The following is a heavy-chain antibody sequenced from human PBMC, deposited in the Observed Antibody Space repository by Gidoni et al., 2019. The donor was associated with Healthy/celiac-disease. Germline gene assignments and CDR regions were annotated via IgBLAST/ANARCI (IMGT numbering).Heavy chain of an antibody. CDR1: GFTFDDYT. CDR2: ISWDGGST. V-gene: IGHV3-43*01. D-gene: IGHD6-19*01. CDR3: AKDRVVSSGEDAFDI. J-gene: IGHJ3*02. Sequence: EVQLVESGGVVVQPGGSLRLSCAASGFTFDDYTMHWVRQAPGKGLEWVSLISWDGGSTYYADSVKGRFTISRDNSKNSLYLQMNSLRTEDTALYYCAKDRVVSSGEDAFDIWGQGTMVTVSS.